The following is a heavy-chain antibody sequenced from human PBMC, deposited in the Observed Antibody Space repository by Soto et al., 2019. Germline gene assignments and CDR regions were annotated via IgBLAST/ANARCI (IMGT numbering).Heavy chain of an antibody. CDR1: GYSFSTHA. Sequence: QVHLVQSGAEEKNPGASVKVSCKASGYSFSTHAMHWVRQAPGQGLEWVGWINSVNDHTIYSEKFQGRVTITSATSATTAYMELSSLTSEDTAIYYCARNILGGTTDYWGQGTLVTVSS. D-gene: IGHD1-7*01. CDR2: INSVNDHT. V-gene: IGHV1-3*05. CDR3: ARNILGGTTDY. J-gene: IGHJ4*02.